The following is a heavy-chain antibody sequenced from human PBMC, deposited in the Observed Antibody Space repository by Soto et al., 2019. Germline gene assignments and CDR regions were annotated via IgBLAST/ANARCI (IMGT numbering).Heavy chain of an antibody. J-gene: IGHJ6*02. CDR2: IIPIFGGT. CDR1: GGTFSSYA. V-gene: IGHV1-2*02. D-gene: IGHD2-2*01. CDR3: AGGYCSSTSCYGGFDYYYYGMDV. Sequence: GASVKVSCKASGGTFSSYAISWGRQAPGQGLEWMGGIIPIFGGTNYAQKFQGRVTMTRDPSISTAYMELSRLRSDDTAVYYCAGGYCSSTSCYGGFDYYYYGMDVWGQGTTVTVSS.